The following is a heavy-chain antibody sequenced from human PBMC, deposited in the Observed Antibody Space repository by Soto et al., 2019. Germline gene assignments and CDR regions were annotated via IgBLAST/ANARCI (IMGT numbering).Heavy chain of an antibody. CDR2: ISYDGSNK. D-gene: IGHD3-10*01. J-gene: IGHJ4*02. Sequence: GGSLRLSCAASGFTFSSYGMHWVRQAPGKGLEWVAVISYDGSNKYYADSVKGRFTISRDNSKNTLYLQMNSLRAEDTAVYYCAKDRYYYGSGSLDYWGQGTLVTVSS. V-gene: IGHV3-30*18. CDR3: AKDRYYYGSGSLDY. CDR1: GFTFSSYG.